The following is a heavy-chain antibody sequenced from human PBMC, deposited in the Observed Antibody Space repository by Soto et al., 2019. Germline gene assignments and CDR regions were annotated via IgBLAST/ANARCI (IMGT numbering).Heavy chain of an antibody. CDR2: IYYSGST. V-gene: IGHV4-30-4*01. Sequence: QVQLQESGPGLVNPSQTLSLTCTVSGGSIRSGDYYWSWIRQPPGKGLEWIGYIYYSGSTYYNPSLKSRVTISVDTSKNQFSLKLSSVTAADTAVYYCARGGPDLRYFDWLLSNWFEPWGQGTLVTVSS. J-gene: IGHJ5*02. D-gene: IGHD3-9*01. CDR1: GGSIRSGDYY. CDR3: ARGGPDLRYFDWLLSNWFEP.